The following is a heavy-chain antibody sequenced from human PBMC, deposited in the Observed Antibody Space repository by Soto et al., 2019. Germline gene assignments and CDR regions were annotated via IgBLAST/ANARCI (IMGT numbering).Heavy chain of an antibody. J-gene: IGHJ1*01. D-gene: IGHD4-17*01. CDR2: ISPLKGRT. CDR1: GYTFTSYG. V-gene: IGHV1-18*04. CDR3: AMDYGDRPEYFKH. Sequence: QVQLVQSGPDLKRPGASMKVSCKASGYTFTSYGISWVRQAPGPGLEWMAWISPLKGRTQYSQNAQGRVTLSTDTSSNTAYMEMTTLRVDDTAVYYCAMDYGDRPEYFKHWGQGTLVTVS.